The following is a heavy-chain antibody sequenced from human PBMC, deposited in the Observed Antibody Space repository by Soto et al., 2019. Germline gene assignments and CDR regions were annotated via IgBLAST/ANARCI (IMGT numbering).Heavy chain of an antibody. Sequence: EVRLVESGGGLIQPGGSLRLSCAASGFTFSSKDMNWVRQAPGKGLEWVSLIYSGGSTYYADSVKGRFTISRDNSKNTLYLQMSSLRAEDTAVYYCATRPLLPGAPWGQGTMVTVSS. D-gene: IGHD3-22*01. J-gene: IGHJ3*01. CDR2: IYSGGST. V-gene: IGHV3-53*01. CDR1: GFTFSSKD. CDR3: ATRPLLPGAP.